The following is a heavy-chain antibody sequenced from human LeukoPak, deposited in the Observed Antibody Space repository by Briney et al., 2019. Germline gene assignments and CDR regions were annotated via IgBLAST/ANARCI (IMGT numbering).Heavy chain of an antibody. CDR2: ISGGGGST. J-gene: IGHJ4*02. V-gene: IGHV3-23*01. CDR3: AKGGKWDVTPFDY. CDR1: GLSFGAHA. Sequence: GGSLRLSCAASGLSFGAHAMHWVRQAPGMGLEWVSTISGGGGSTYYADSVKGRFTISRDNSKNTLYLQVNSLRAEDTGVYYCAKGGKWDVTPFDYWGQGTLVTVSS. D-gene: IGHD1-26*01.